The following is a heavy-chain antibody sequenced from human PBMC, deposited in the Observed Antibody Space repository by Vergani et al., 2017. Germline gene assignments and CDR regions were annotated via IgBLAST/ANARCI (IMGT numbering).Heavy chain of an antibody. CDR1: GYSFTSYW. Sequence: EVQLVQSGAEVKKPGESLKISCKGSGYSFTSYWIGWVRQMPGKGLEWMGIIYPGDSDTRYSPSFQGQVTISADKSISTAYLQWSSLKASDTAMYYCARPGIYSGYDSHRMGLEDYYYMDVWGKGTTVTVSS. J-gene: IGHJ6*03. CDR3: ARPGIYSGYDSHRMGLEDYYYMDV. D-gene: IGHD5-12*01. V-gene: IGHV5-51*03. CDR2: IYPGDSDT.